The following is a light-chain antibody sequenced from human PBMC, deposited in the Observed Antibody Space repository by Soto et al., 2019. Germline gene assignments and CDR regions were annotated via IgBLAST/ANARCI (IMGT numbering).Light chain of an antibody. V-gene: IGLV1-40*01. CDR3: QSYDSSSYV. CDR2: GNS. CDR1: SSNIGAGYD. J-gene: IGLJ1*01. Sequence: QSALTQPPSVSGAPGQRATISCTGSSSNIGAGYDVHWYQQLPGTAPKLLIYGNSNRPSGVPDRFSGSKSGTSASLAITGLQAEDEADYHCQSYDSSSYVFGTGTKVTVL.